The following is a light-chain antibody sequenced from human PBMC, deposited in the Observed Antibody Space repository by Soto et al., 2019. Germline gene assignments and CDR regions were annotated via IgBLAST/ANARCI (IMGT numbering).Light chain of an antibody. CDR3: QQYENSPIT. CDR1: ETIKKNY. CDR2: GAS. Sequence: EIVLTRSPGSLSLSPGEGSTLSCRASETIKKNYLAWYQQQPGQAPRLLIYGASSRATGIPDRFSGTGSETDFTLTINRLEPEDFAVYYCQQYENSPITFGQGTRLEIK. V-gene: IGKV3-20*01. J-gene: IGKJ5*01.